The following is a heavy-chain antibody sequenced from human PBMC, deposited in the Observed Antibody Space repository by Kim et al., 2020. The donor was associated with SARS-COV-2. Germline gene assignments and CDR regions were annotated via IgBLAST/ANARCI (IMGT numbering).Heavy chain of an antibody. CDR3: TREGDGFDY. J-gene: IGHJ3*01. Sequence: GDSHYAPELRGRVTVSKDTTTDTTYMDLTGLTSDDTAIYYCTREGDGFDYWGQGTMVTVSS. CDR2: GDS. V-gene: IGHV1-2*02.